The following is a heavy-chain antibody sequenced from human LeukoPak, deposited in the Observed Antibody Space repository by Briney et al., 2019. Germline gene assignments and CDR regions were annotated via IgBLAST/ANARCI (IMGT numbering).Heavy chain of an antibody. J-gene: IGHJ4*02. CDR1: GGSFNGYY. D-gene: IGHD3-9*01. Sequence: SETLSLTCAVHGGSFNGYYWSWIRQPPGKGLEWIGEINDSRSTKYNPSLKSRVTISVDTSKNQFSLKLNSVTAADTAVYYCARGPPVVYDVLTGYYRFDYWGQGTLVTVSS. CDR3: ARGPPVVYDVLTGYYRFDY. CDR2: INDSRST. V-gene: IGHV4-34*01.